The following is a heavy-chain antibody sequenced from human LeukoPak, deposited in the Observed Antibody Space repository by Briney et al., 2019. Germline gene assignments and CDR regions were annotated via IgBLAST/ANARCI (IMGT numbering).Heavy chain of an antibody. CDR3: AREVRGNYYDSSGYYDY. V-gene: IGHV3-53*01. Sequence: GSLRLSCAASGFTVSSNYMSWVRQAPGKGLEWVSVIYSGGSTYYADSVKGRFTISRDNSKNTLYLQMNSLRAEDTAVYYCAREVRGNYYDSSGYYDYWGQGTLVTVSS. CDR1: GFTVSSNY. J-gene: IGHJ4*02. CDR2: IYSGGST. D-gene: IGHD3-22*01.